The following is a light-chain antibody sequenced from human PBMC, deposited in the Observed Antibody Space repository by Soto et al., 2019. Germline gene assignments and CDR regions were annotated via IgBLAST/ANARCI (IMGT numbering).Light chain of an antibody. V-gene: IGKV3-15*01. CDR1: QSVSSS. CDR2: DTS. J-gene: IGKJ1*01. CDR3: KQYVHWPPGA. Sequence: EIVVTQSPATLSVSPGERVTLSCRASQSVSSSLAWYQQRPGQAPRLLIYDTSTRAAGIAARFSGSGSGTEFTLTISSLQSEDSAVYYCKQYVHWPPGAFGQGTTVDIK.